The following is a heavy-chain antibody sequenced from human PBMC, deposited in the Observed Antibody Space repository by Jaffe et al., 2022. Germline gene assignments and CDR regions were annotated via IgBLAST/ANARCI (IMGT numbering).Heavy chain of an antibody. CDR3: ARAGYYYDSSGYWYFDL. CDR1: GYSISSGYY. Sequence: QVQLQESGPGLVKPSETLSLTCAVSGYSISSGYYWGWIRQPPGKGLEWIGSIYHSGSTYYNPSLKSRVTISVDTSKNQFSLKLSSVTAADTAVYYCARAGYYYDSSGYWYFDLWGRGTLVTVSS. CDR2: IYHSGST. D-gene: IGHD3-22*01. J-gene: IGHJ2*01. V-gene: IGHV4-38-2*01.